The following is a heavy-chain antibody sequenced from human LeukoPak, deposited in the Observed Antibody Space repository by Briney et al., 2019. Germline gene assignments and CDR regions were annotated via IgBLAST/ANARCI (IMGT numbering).Heavy chain of an antibody. D-gene: IGHD3-22*01. CDR1: GFTFSDYY. J-gene: IGHJ4*02. V-gene: IGHV3-11*01. CDR3: ARVSYYDSSGYCFDY. CDR2: ISSSGSTI. Sequence: GGSLRLSCAASGFTFSDYYMSWIRQAPGKGLEWVSYISSSGSTIYYADSVKGRSTISRDNAKNSLYLQMNSLRAEDTAVYYCARVSYYDSSGYCFDYWGQGTLVTVSS.